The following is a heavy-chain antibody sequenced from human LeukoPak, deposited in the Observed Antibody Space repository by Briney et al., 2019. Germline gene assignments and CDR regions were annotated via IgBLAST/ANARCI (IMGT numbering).Heavy chain of an antibody. Sequence: GGSLRLSCAASGFTFSSFGMSWVRQAPGKGLEWVSAISGIGVRTYYADSVKGRFTISRDNSKNTLFLQMNSLKTEDTAVYYCTRAPTYYYGSGSFLLPPGRDSSAGYWGQGTLVTVSS. CDR3: TRAPTYYYGSGSFLLPPGRDSSAGY. CDR2: ISGIGVRT. V-gene: IGHV3-23*01. D-gene: IGHD3-10*01. CDR1: GFTFSSFG. J-gene: IGHJ4*02.